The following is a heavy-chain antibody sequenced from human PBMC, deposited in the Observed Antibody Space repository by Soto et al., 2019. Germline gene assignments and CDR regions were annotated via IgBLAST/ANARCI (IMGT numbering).Heavy chain of an antibody. V-gene: IGHV4-59*01. CDR2: IYYSGST. J-gene: IGHJ5*02. Sequence: QVQLQESGPGLVKPSETLSLTCTVSGGSISSYYWSWIRQPPGKGLEWIGYIYYSGSTNYNPSLKSRVTISVDTSKNQFSPELSSVTAVDTAVYYCARGRKQSNWFDPWGQGTLVTVSS. D-gene: IGHD6-19*01. CDR1: GGSISSYY. CDR3: ARGRKQSNWFDP.